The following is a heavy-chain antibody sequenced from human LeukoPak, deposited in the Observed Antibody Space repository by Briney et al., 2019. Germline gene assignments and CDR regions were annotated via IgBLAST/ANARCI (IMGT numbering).Heavy chain of an antibody. CDR3: ARDSPMGY. CDR1: GGSFSGYY. J-gene: IGHJ4*02. CDR2: INHSGST. V-gene: IGHV4-34*01. D-gene: IGHD2-8*01. Sequence: PSETLSLTCAVYGGSFSGYYWSWIRHPPGKGLEWIGEINHSGSTNYNPSLKSRVTISVDTSKNQFSLKLSSVTAADTAVYYCARDSPMGYWGQGTLVTVSS.